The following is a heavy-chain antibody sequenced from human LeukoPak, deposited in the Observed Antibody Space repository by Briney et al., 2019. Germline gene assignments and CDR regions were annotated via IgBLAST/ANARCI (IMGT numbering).Heavy chain of an antibody. D-gene: IGHD3-16*01. J-gene: IGHJ4*02. CDR3: ARGPPLVH. V-gene: IGHV1-46*01. CDR2: INPSGGST. CDR1: GYTFTSYF. Sequence: GASVKVSCKASGYTFTSYFMHWVPQALGQRLEWMGMINPSGGSTSYAQKFQGRVTMTRDTSTSTVYMELNSLRSEDTAVYYCARGPPLVHWGQGTLVTVSS.